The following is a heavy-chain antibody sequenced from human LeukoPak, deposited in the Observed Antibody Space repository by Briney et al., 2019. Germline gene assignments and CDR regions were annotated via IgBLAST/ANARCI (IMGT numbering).Heavy chain of an antibody. Sequence: PSETLSLTCAVSGGPFSGYFWSWIRQSSGKGLEWIGEIHNSGTTNYNPSLNSRVTISEDTSKNQFYLNLSSVTAADTAVYYCARRYYYNLGSFPFDFWGPGTLVTASS. CDR2: IHNSGTT. CDR1: GGPFSGYF. CDR3: ARRYYYNLGSFPFDF. J-gene: IGHJ4*02. V-gene: IGHV4-34*01. D-gene: IGHD3-10*01.